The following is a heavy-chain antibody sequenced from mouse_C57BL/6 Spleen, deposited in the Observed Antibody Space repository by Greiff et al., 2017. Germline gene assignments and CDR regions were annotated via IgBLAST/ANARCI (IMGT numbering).Heavy chain of an antibody. Sequence: QVQLKESGAELARPGASVKLSCKASGYTFTSYGISWVKQRTGQGLEWIGEIYPRSGNTNYNEKFKGKATLTADKSSSTAYMELRSLTSEDYAVYFCASSATTVVYLDYWGQGTTLTVSS. V-gene: IGHV1-81*01. CDR1: GYTFTSYG. CDR2: IYPRSGNT. CDR3: ASSATTVVYLDY. J-gene: IGHJ2*01. D-gene: IGHD1-1*01.